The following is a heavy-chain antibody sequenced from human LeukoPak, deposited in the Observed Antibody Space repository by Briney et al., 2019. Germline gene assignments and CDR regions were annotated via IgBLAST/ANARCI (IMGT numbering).Heavy chain of an antibody. D-gene: IGHD3-16*01. V-gene: IGHV3-21*01. CDR1: GFTFSSYS. CDR2: ISTSSSYI. CDR3: ARGGVGGSAFDI. Sequence: GGSLRLSCVASGFTFSSYSMNWVRQAPGKGLEWVSSISTSSSYIYYADSVKGRFTISRDNAKNLLYLQMNSLRAEDTAVYYCARGGVGGSAFDIWGQGTMVTVSS. J-gene: IGHJ3*02.